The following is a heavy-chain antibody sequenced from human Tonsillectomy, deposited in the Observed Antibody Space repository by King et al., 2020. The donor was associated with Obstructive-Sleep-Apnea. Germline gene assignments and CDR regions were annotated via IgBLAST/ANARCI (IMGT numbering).Heavy chain of an antibody. CDR2: IRSKANSYAT. D-gene: IGHD1-26*01. CDR1: GFTFSDSA. V-gene: IGHV3-73*01. CDR3: TRHSYSGTYYAFDI. J-gene: IGHJ3*02. Sequence: EVQLVESGGGLVQPGGSLKLSCAASGFTFSDSAMHWVRQASGKGLVWVSRIRSKANSYATAYTASLKGRFTISRDDSKNTAYFQMSSLKTEDTAVYSCTRHSYSGTYYAFDIWGRGTVVTVSS.